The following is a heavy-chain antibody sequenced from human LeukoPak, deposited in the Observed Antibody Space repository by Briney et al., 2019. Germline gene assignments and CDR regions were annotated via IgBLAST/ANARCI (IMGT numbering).Heavy chain of an antibody. J-gene: IGHJ4*02. CDR1: AFTSSSYS. CDR3: ARGGYGDGDY. Sequence: GGSLRLSCAASAFTSSSYSMTWVRQAPGKGLEWVSYISSGGSTIYYADSVKGRFTISRDNAKNSLYLQMNSLRDEDTAVYYCARGGYGDGDYWGQGTLVTVSS. CDR2: ISSGGSTI. D-gene: IGHD4-17*01. V-gene: IGHV3-48*02.